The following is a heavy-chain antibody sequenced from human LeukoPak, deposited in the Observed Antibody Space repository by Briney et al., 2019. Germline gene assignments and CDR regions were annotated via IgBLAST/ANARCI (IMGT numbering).Heavy chain of an antibody. CDR2: ISWDGGIT. CDR3: AKARYCSSTSCPDNWFDP. J-gene: IGHJ5*02. D-gene: IGHD2-2*01. CDR1: VFTFDDYT. Sequence: PGGALRLSCAASVFTFDDYTMHWVRQTPGEGVEWVSLISWDGGITYYADSLKGRFTISRDNNKNSLYLQMSSLRTEDTALYYCAKARYCSSTSCPDNWFDPWGQGTLVTVSS. V-gene: IGHV3-43*01.